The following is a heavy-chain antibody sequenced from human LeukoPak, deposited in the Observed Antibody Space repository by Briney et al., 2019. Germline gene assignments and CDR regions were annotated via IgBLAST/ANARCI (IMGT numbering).Heavy chain of an antibody. CDR3: ARSLPAAEDY. CDR2: IYYSGST. CDR1: GGSISSSSYY. D-gene: IGHD6-13*01. Sequence: SETLSLTCTVSGGSISSSSYYWGWIRQPPGKGLEWIGSIYYSGSTYYNPSLKSRVTISVDTSKNQFSLKLSSVTAADTAVYYCARSLPAAEDYWGQGTLVSVSS. J-gene: IGHJ4*02. V-gene: IGHV4-39*01.